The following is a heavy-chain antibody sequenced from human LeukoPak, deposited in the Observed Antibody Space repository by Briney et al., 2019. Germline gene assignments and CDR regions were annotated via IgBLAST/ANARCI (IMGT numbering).Heavy chain of an antibody. CDR3: ARMRGPDYVWGSYRSQLFDY. CDR2: INHSGST. J-gene: IGHJ4*02. V-gene: IGHV4-34*01. Sequence: SETLSLTCAVYGGSFSGYYWSWIRQPPGKGLEWIGEINHSGSTNYNPSLKSRVTISVDTSKNQFSLKLSSVTAADTAVYYCARMRGPDYVWGSYRSQLFDYWGQGTQVTVSS. CDR1: GGSFSGYY. D-gene: IGHD3-16*02.